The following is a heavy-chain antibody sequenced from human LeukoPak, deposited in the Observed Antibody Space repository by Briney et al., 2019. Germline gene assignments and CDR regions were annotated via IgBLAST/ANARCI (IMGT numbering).Heavy chain of an antibody. CDR1: GCTFTSYG. CDR3: ARAWGYNWNDVAGY. J-gene: IGHJ4*02. V-gene: IGHV1-18*01. Sequence: ASVKVSCTPSGCTFTSYGISWVRQAPGQGLEWMGWISAYNGNTNYAQKLQGRVTMTTDTSTSTAYMELRSLRSDDTAVYYCARAWGYNWNDVAGYWGQGTLVTVSS. D-gene: IGHD1-20*01. CDR2: ISAYNGNT.